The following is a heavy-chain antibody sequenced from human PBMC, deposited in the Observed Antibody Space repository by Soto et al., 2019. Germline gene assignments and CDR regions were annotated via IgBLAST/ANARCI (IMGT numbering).Heavy chain of an antibody. CDR1: GFSFGAYG. V-gene: IGHV3-30*18. CDR2: VSADGNRQ. Sequence: QVQLVESGGGAAQPGTSLTLSCAASGFSFGAYGMHWVRQAPGKGLEWVAVVSADGNRQLYADSVRARFTISRDNSKNTLHLQMNSLRSDDTAMYYCAKVSVGYVDPNLGLAEAYWGQGARVTVSS. D-gene: IGHD3-16*01. CDR3: AKVSVGYVDPNLGLAEAY. J-gene: IGHJ4*02.